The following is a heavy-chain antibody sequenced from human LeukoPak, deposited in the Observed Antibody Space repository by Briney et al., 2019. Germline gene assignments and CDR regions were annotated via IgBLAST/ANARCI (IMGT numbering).Heavy chain of an antibody. CDR2: ISDSGGST. D-gene: IGHD6-6*01. CDR3: AKRVGYSSSSGGYFDY. J-gene: IGHJ4*02. CDR1: GFTFSSYA. Sequence: GGSLRLSCAASGFTFSSYAMSWVRQAPGKGLEWVSAISDSGGSTYYADSVKGRFTISRDNSKNTLYLQMNSLRAEDTAIYYCAKRVGYSSSSGGYFDYWGQGTLVTVSS. V-gene: IGHV3-23*01.